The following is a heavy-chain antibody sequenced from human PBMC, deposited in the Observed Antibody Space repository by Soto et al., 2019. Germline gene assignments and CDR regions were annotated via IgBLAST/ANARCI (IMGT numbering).Heavy chain of an antibody. V-gene: IGHV4-30-4*01. CDR3: ARRDYGGGYGY. J-gene: IGHJ4*02. D-gene: IGHD4-17*01. Sequence: PSETLSLTCTVSGGSISSGDYYWSWIRQPPGKGLEWIGYIYYSGSTYYNPSLKSRVTTSVDTSKNQFSLKLRSVTAADTAVYYCARRDYGGGYGYWGQGTLVTVSS. CDR2: IYYSGST. CDR1: GGSISSGDYY.